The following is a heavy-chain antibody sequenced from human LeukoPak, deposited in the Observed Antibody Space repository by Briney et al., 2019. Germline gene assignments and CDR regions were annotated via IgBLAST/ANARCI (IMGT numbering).Heavy chain of an antibody. V-gene: IGHV3-74*01. Sequence: GGSLRLSCAASGFTFSSYWMHWVRQAPGKGLVWVSRINSDGSSTSYADSVKGRFTISRDNAKNTLYLQMNSLRAEDTAVYYCARDPAWMGLRLGELVGGALNRGQGTRVTVSS. J-gene: IGHJ4*02. CDR2: INSDGSST. CDR3: ARDPAWMGLRLGELVGGALN. CDR1: GFTFSSYW. D-gene: IGHD3-16*01.